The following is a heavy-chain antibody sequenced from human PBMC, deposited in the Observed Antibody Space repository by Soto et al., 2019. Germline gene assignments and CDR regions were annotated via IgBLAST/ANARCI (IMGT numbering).Heavy chain of an antibody. V-gene: IGHV4-30-4*01. Sequence: SETLSLTCTVSGGSISSGDYYWSWIRQPSGKGLEWIGYIYYSGSTYYNPSLKSRVTISVDTSKNQFSLKLSSVTAADTAVYYCARGEDAFFYYGLDVWGQGITVTVSS. CDR1: GGSISSGDYY. CDR2: IYYSGST. J-gene: IGHJ6*02. CDR3: ARGEDAFFYYGLDV.